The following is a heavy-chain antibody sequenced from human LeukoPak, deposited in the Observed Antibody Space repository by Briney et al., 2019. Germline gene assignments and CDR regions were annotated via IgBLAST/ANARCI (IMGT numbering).Heavy chain of an antibody. V-gene: IGHV3-53*01. CDR1: GFTVSSNY. J-gene: IGHJ4*02. D-gene: IGHD1-1*01. CDR2: IYSGGST. CDR3: ATTRGFDY. Sequence: GGSLRLSCAASGFTVSSNYMSWVRQAPGKGLEWVSVIYSGGSTYYADSVKGRFTISRDNAKSSLFLQMNSLRTEDTAVYYCATTRGFDYWGQGTLVTVSS.